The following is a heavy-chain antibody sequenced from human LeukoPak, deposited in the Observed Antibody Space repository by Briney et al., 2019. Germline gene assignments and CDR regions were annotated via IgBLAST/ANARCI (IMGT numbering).Heavy chain of an antibody. CDR3: ASGVGATEAYYYYYMDV. Sequence: ASVKVSCKASGGTFSSYAISWVRQAPGQGLEWMGGITPIFGTANYAQKFQGRVTITTDESTSTAYMELSSLRSEDTAVYYCASGVGATEAYYYYYMDVWGKGTTVTVSS. D-gene: IGHD1-26*01. CDR1: GGTFSSYA. J-gene: IGHJ6*03. V-gene: IGHV1-69*05. CDR2: ITPIFGTA.